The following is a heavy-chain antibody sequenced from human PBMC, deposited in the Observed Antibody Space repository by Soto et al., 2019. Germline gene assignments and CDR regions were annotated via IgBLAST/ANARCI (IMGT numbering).Heavy chain of an antibody. CDR3: TTDVPCERFDYGDWGGCDI. V-gene: IGHV3-15*01. CDR2: IKSKTDGGTT. J-gene: IGHJ3*02. D-gene: IGHD4-17*01. Sequence: GGSLRLSCAASGFTFSNAWMSWVRQAPGKGLEWVGRIKSKTDGGTTDYAAPVKGRFTISRDDSKNTLYLQMNSLKTEDTAVYYCTTDVPCERFDYGDWGGCDIWGQGTMVTVSS. CDR1: GFTFSNAW.